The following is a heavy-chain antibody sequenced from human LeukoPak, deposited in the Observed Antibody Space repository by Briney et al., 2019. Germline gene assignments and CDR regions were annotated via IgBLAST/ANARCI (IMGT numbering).Heavy chain of an antibody. CDR1: GGSFSGYY. CDR2: INHSGST. J-gene: IGHJ5*02. D-gene: IGHD3-10*01. Sequence: SETLSLTCAVYGGSFSGYYWSWIRQPPGKGLEWIGEINHSGSTNYNPSLKSRVTVSVDTSKNQFSLKLSSVTAADTAVYYCARHAQYYGRYGCFDPWGQGTLVTVSS. V-gene: IGHV4-34*01. CDR3: ARHAQYYGRYGCFDP.